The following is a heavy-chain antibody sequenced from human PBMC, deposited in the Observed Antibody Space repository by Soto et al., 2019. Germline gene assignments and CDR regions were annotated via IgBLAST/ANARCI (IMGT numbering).Heavy chain of an antibody. CDR1: GFTFSNCW. D-gene: IGHD3-10*01. Sequence: VQLVESGGGLVQPGGSLSLSCAASGFTFSNCWMTWVRQAPGKGLEWVANIKQDGSEKYYVDSVKGRSTISRDNAKNSVYLHMDSLRVEDTAVYYCARVEGGYYGSGSYGFDYWGQGSLVTVSS. J-gene: IGHJ4*02. V-gene: IGHV3-7*01. CDR3: ARVEGGYYGSGSYGFDY. CDR2: IKQDGSEK.